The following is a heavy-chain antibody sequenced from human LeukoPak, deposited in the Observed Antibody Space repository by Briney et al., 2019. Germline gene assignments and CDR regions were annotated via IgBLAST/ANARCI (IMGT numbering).Heavy chain of an antibody. CDR3: VRKGRYCSSTNCPFDY. V-gene: IGHV5-51*01. CDR1: GYSFTNYW. Sequence: GESLKISCKGSGYSFTNYWIGWVRQMPGKGLEWMGIIYLGDSDTRYSPSFQGQVTISADKSISIAYLQWSSLKASDTAMYYCVRKGRYCSSTNCPFDYWGQGTLVTVSS. CDR2: IYLGDSDT. D-gene: IGHD2-2*01. J-gene: IGHJ4*02.